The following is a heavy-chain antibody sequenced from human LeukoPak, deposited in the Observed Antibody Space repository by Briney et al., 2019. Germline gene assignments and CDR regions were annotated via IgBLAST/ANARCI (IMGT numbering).Heavy chain of an antibody. CDR2: IIPIFGIA. D-gene: IGHD4-11*01. Sequence: ASVKVSCKASGGTFSSYAISWVRQAPGQGLEWMGGIIPIFGIANYAQKFQGRVTIIADKSTSTAYMELSSLRSEDTALYYCTKVRGDYSNYFDSWGQGTLVTVSS. J-gene: IGHJ4*02. CDR3: TKVRGDYSNYFDS. V-gene: IGHV1-69*10. CDR1: GGTFSSYA.